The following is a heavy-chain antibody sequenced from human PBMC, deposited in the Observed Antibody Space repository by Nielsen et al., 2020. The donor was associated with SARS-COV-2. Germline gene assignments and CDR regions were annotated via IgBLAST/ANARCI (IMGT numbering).Heavy chain of an antibody. D-gene: IGHD1-1*01. J-gene: IGHJ4*02. CDR2: ISSSSSYI. CDR3: ARDLDQGDY. Sequence: GESLKISCAASGFTFSSYSMNWVRQAPGKGLEWVSSISSSSSYIYYADSVKGRFTISRDNAKNSLYLQMNSLRAEDTAVYYCARDLDQGDYWGQGTLVTVSS. V-gene: IGHV3-21*01. CDR1: GFTFSSYS.